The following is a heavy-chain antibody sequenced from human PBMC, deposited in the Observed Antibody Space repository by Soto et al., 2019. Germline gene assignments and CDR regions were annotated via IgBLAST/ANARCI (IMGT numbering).Heavy chain of an antibody. CDR2: IYWAADK. V-gene: IGHV2-5*02. J-gene: IGHJ4*02. CDR3: AVHGTGAHIDDFEY. D-gene: IGHD1-26*01. Sequence: QITLKESGPTLVKPTQTLTLTCTFSGFSLSSSGVGVAWIRQPPGKALEWLALIYWAADKRYSPSLKNRLTNTKDISKNQVVLTVTNMDPVDTATFFCAVHGTGAHIDDFEYLGQGTLVNVSS. CDR1: GFSLSSSGVG.